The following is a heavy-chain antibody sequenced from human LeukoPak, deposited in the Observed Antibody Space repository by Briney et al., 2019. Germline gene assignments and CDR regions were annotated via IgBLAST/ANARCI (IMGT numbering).Heavy chain of an antibody. Sequence: GGSLRLSCAASGFTFSSYAMHWVRQAPGKGLEWVAVISYDGSNKYYADSVKGRLTISRDNSKNTLYLQMNSLRAEDTAVYYCADLGYGTGDWGQGTLVTVSS. CDR1: GFTFSSYA. D-gene: IGHD5-18*01. V-gene: IGHV3-30-3*01. CDR2: ISYDGSNK. CDR3: ADLGYGTGD. J-gene: IGHJ4*02.